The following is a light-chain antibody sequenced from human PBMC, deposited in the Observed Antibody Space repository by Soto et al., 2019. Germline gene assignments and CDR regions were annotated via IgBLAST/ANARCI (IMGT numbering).Light chain of an antibody. Sequence: QSVLTQPPSVSAAPGQRVTISCSGSTSNIGYNFVSWYQQFPGAAPKLLIFENDKRVPGTPDRFSCSKSGTSGTLAITGLQTGDEADYYCATWESSLSIAVFGGGTKLTVL. CDR2: END. CDR1: TSNIGYNF. CDR3: ATWESSLSIAV. J-gene: IGLJ2*01. V-gene: IGLV1-51*02.